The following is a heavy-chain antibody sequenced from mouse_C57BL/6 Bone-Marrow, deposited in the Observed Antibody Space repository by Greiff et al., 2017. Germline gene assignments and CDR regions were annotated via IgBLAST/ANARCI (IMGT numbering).Heavy chain of an antibody. V-gene: IGHV1-18*01. J-gene: IGHJ4*01. CDR1: GYTFTDYN. CDR2: INPNNGGT. Sequence: VQLQQSGPELVKPGASVKIPCKASGYTFTDYNMDWVKQSHGKSLEWIGDINPNNGGTIYNQKFKGKATLTGDKSSSTAYMELRSLTSEDTAVYYCARGDYYGSSYVEGAMDYWGQGTSVTVSS. CDR3: ARGDYYGSSYVEGAMDY. D-gene: IGHD1-1*01.